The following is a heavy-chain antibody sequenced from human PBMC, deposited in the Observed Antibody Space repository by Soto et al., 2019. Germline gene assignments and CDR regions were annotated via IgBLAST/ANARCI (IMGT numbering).Heavy chain of an antibody. CDR2: ISYDGISK. CDR3: GRCSSTSCHLGSDY. V-gene: IGHV3-30-3*01. D-gene: IGHD2-2*01. CDR1: GFTFSSYA. Sequence: GGTLRLSCAASGFTFSSYAMNWVRQAPGKGLEWVALISYDGISKYYADSVKGRFTISRDSSKNTLYLQMNSLGAADTAVYYCGRCSSTSCHLGSDYWGQGTLVTVSS. J-gene: IGHJ4*02.